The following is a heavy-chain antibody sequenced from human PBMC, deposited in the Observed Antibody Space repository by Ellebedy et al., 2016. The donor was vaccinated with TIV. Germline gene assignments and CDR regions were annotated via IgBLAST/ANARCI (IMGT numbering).Heavy chain of an antibody. CDR1: GFTFRDYY. J-gene: IGHJ1*01. CDR3: AREESRRYFQH. V-gene: IGHV3-11*04. CDR2: ISSSGNTI. Sequence: GESLKISCAASGFTFRDYYMSWMRQAPGKGLEWVSYISSSGNTIHYAASVKGRFTISRDNGNGKNSVYLQMNSLRAEDTAVYYCAREESRRYFQHWGQGTLVTVSS. D-gene: IGHD3-10*01.